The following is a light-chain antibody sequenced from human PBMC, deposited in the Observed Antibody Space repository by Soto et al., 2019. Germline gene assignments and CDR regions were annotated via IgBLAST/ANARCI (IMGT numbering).Light chain of an antibody. CDR2: SVS. J-gene: IGLJ2*01. Sequence: QSVLTQPASVSGSPGQSITISCTGTSSDVGAYHYVSWYQQHPGKAPKLMIYSVSNRPSGVSNRFSGSKSGNTASLTISGLQAEDEADYYCSSYTRSSPVVFGGGTKLTVL. CDR3: SSYTRSSPVV. V-gene: IGLV2-14*01. CDR1: SSDVGAYHY.